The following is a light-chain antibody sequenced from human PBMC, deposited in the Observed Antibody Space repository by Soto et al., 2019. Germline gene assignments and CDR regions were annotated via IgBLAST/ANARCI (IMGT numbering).Light chain of an antibody. CDR2: WAS. Sequence: DIVMTQSPDSLAVSLGERATINCKSSQSVLYSSTNKNYLAWYQQKPTQPPKLLISWASTRQSGVPDRFSGSGSGTDFPLTSGSLQPEDVAVFYGKQSFTPSPPLFAGGTKVE. CDR3: KQSFTPSPPL. V-gene: IGKV4-1*01. J-gene: IGKJ4*01. CDR1: QSVLYSSTNKNY.